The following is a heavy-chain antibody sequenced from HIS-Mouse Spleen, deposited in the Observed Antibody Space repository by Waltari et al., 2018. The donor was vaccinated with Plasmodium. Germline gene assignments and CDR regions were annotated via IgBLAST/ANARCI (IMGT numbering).Heavy chain of an antibody. CDR1: VFPLSTSGMC. D-gene: IGHD6-6*01. J-gene: IGHJ6*02. CDR2: IDWDDDK. V-gene: IGHV2-70*15. Sequence: QVTLRESGFVLVKSRQTLTLTCPFSVFPLSTSGMCVLCLCLPPGTAVEWLARIDWDDDKYYSTSLKTRLTISKDTSKNQVVLTMTNMDPVDTATYYCARTTYSSSSAKYYYYGMDVWGQGTTVTVSS. CDR3: ARTTYSSSSAKYYYYGMDV.